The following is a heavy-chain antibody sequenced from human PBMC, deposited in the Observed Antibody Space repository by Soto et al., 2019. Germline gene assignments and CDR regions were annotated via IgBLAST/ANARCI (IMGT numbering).Heavy chain of an antibody. CDR2: ISGSGDRT. CDR1: GFTFGTFA. Sequence: GGSLRLSCAASGFTFGTFAMSWVRQAPGKGLEWVSFISGSGDRTSYADPVKGRFTISRDTSENMLYLQMNSLRLEDTAIYYCAKLRYFDFWSGENWFDPWGQGTLVTVSS. D-gene: IGHD3-3*01. CDR3: AKLRYFDFWSGENWFDP. V-gene: IGHV3-23*01. J-gene: IGHJ5*02.